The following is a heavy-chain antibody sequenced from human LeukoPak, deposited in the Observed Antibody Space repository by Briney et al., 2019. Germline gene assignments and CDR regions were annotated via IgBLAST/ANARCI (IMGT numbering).Heavy chain of an antibody. CDR3: AKYPLAAAAAYYFDY. V-gene: IGHV3-23*01. J-gene: IGHJ4*02. D-gene: IGHD6-13*01. CDR2: ISGSGGST. CDR1: GFTFSSYA. Sequence: GGSLRLSCAASGFTFSSYAMSWVRQAPGKGLEWVTAISGSGGSTYYADSVKGRFTISRDNSKNTLYLQMNSLRAEDTAVYYCAKYPLAAAAAYYFDYWGQGALVTVSS.